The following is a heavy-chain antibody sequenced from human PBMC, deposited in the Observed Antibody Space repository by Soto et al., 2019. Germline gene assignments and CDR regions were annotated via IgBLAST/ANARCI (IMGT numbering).Heavy chain of an antibody. CDR3: AREREVGATGY. J-gene: IGHJ4*02. Sequence: SETLSLTCTVSGGSVSSGSYYWSWIRQPPGKGLEWIGYIYYSGSTNYNPSLKSRVTISVDTSKNQFSLKLSSVTAADTAVYYCAREREVGATGYWGQGTLVTVSS. D-gene: IGHD1-26*01. CDR1: GGSVSSGSYY. V-gene: IGHV4-61*01. CDR2: IYYSGST.